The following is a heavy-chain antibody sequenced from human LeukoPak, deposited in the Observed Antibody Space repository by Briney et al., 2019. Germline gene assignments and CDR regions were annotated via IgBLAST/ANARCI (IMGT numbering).Heavy chain of an antibody. D-gene: IGHD4-23*01. CDR3: ARNQDYGGFDF. J-gene: IGHJ4*02. Sequence: GGSLRPSCAASGFTVSSNYMSWVRQAPGKGLEWVSVIYSGGGTYYADSVKGRFTVSRDNSKNTLYLQMNSLRVDDTAMYYCARNQDYGGFDFWGQGTLVTVSS. V-gene: IGHV3-66*01. CDR1: GFTVSSNY. CDR2: IYSGGGT.